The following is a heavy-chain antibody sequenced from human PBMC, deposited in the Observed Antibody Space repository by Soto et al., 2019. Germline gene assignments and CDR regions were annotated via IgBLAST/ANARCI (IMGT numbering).Heavy chain of an antibody. D-gene: IGHD5-18*01. CDR3: ARDECCPGGYSYGFDY. Sequence: QVQLVQSGAEVKKPGSSVKVSCKASRGTFSSYAISWVRQAPGQGLEWMGGIIPIFGTANYAQKFQGRVTITADESTSTAYMELSSLRSEDTAVYCCARDECCPGGYSYGFDYWGQGTLVTVSS. CDR1: RGTFSSYA. CDR2: IIPIFGTA. J-gene: IGHJ4*02. V-gene: IGHV1-69*12.